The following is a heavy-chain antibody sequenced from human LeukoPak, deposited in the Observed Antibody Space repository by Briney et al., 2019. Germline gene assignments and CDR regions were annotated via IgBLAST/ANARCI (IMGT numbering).Heavy chain of an antibody. Sequence: GGSLRLSCSASGFTFRSYAMNWVRRASGKGLEWVSSISGSGGGTYYADSVKGRFTISRDNSKNTLYLQLNSLRAEDTALYYCAKDTGAFGYGSTWSSSVTEHKNGVDVWGQGTTVTVSS. J-gene: IGHJ6*02. CDR2: ISGSGGGT. CDR1: GFTFRSYA. CDR3: AKDTGAFGYGSTWSSSVTEHKNGVDV. V-gene: IGHV3-23*01. D-gene: IGHD6-13*01.